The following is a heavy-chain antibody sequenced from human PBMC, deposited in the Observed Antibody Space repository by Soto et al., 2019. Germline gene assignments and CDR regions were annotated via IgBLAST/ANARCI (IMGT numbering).Heavy chain of an antibody. CDR2: VDWNDEA. CDR3: ARMKPLGPYYFDF. Sequence: SGPTLVNPTQTLTLTCTVAGLSLRTPGMRVSWLRQPPGKALEWLGRVDWNDEAFYDTSLTTRLTISKENSKNRVVLTLTNVDPVDTGTYYCARMKPLGPYYFDFWGQGALVTVYS. J-gene: IGHJ4*02. V-gene: IGHV2-70*04. CDR1: GLSLRTPGMR. D-gene: IGHD1-26*01.